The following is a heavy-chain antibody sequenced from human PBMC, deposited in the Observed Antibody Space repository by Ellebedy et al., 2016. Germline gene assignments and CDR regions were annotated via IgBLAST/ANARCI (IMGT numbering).Heavy chain of an antibody. V-gene: IGHV3-30*04. CDR3: ASLSAGGGFDV. CDR2: ITYDGRNE. Sequence: GESLKISCATSGFTFSNNAMHWVRQAPGKGLEWVSLITYDGRNEYYIDSVKGRFTISRDNSKNTLYLQMNSLRPDYTAIYYCASLSAGGGFDVWGQGTMVTVSS. CDR1: GFTFSNNA. D-gene: IGHD6-25*01. J-gene: IGHJ3*01.